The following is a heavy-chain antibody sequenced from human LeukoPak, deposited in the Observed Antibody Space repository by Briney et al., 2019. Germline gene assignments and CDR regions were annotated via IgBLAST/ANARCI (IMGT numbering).Heavy chain of an antibody. Sequence: SETLSLTCTVSGGSISSYYWSWIRQPAGKGLEWIGRIYTSGSTNYSPSLKSRVTMSVDTSKNQFSLKLSSVTAADTAVYYCARGFNIHGSGTGVHLFDPWGQGTLVTVSS. CDR2: IYTSGST. CDR3: ARGFNIHGSGTGVHLFDP. D-gene: IGHD3-10*01. V-gene: IGHV4-4*07. J-gene: IGHJ5*02. CDR1: GGSISSYY.